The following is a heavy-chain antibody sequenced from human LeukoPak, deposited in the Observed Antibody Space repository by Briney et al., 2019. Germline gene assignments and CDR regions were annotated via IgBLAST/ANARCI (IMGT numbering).Heavy chain of an antibody. J-gene: IGHJ4*02. CDR3: ARDRSSSAAPSLSY. Sequence: GGSLRLSCAASGFTFSSYGMNWVRQAPGKGLEWVSHISSSGSTIYYADSVKGRFTISRDNAKSSLYLQMNSLRDEDTAVYYCARDRSSSAAPSLSYWGQGTLVTVSS. CDR1: GFTFSSYG. D-gene: IGHD6-13*01. CDR2: ISSSGSTI. V-gene: IGHV3-48*02.